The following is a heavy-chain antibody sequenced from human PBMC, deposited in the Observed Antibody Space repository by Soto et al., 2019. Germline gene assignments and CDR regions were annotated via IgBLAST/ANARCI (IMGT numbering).Heavy chain of an antibody. CDR3: ARSGYSYGPSMA. D-gene: IGHD5-18*01. CDR2: FIPIFGTA. J-gene: IGHJ5*02. Sequence: QVLMVQSGAEVKKPGSSVKVSCRAGRGSFSASGFSWVRQAPGQGLEWVGGFIPIFGTANYAQKFQDRVTVTADESTNTVYMELSSLRSEDRAVYYFARSGYSYGPSMAWGQGTLVTVSS. CDR1: RGSFSASG. V-gene: IGHV1-69*01.